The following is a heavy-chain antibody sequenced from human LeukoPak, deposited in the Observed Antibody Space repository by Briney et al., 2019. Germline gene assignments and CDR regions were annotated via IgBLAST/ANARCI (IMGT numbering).Heavy chain of an antibody. CDR2: IWYDGSNK. CDR3: ARAGIFEDAFDI. J-gene: IGHJ3*02. Sequence: PGGSLRLSCAASGFTFSSYGMPWVRQAPGKGLEWVAVIWYDGSNKYYADSVKGRFTISRDNSKNTLYLQMNSLRAEDTAVYYCARAGIFEDAFDIWGQGTMVTVSS. D-gene: IGHD2-15*01. V-gene: IGHV3-33*01. CDR1: GFTFSSYG.